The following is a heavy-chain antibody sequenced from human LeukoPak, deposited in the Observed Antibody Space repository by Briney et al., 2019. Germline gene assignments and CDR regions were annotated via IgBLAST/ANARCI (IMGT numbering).Heavy chain of an antibody. J-gene: IGHJ4*02. D-gene: IGHD4-23*01. CDR2: INPSSGGT. CDR1: GYTFTGYY. CDR3: ARGFSYGGNRPVWDY. Sequence: ASVKVSCKASGYTFTGYYMHWVRQAPGQGLEWMGWINPSSGGTNYAQKFQGRVTMTRDTSISTAYMELSRLRSDDTAVYYCARGFSYGGNRPVWDYWGQGTLVTVSS. V-gene: IGHV1-2*02.